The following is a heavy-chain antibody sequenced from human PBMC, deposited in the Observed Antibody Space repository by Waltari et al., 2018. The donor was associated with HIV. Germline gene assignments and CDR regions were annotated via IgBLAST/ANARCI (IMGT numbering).Heavy chain of an antibody. CDR2: IYYSGST. Sequence: QVQLQESGPGLVQPSETLSLTCTVSGASISNYYWSWIRQPPGKGLEWIGYIYYSGSTNYNPSLKSRVTISVHTSKNQFSLNLSSVTAADTAVYYCARQTQAYGSGSYSPDNWFDPWGQGTLVTVSS. D-gene: IGHD3-10*01. CDR3: ARQTQAYGSGSYSPDNWFDP. J-gene: IGHJ5*02. V-gene: IGHV4-59*01. CDR1: GASISNYY.